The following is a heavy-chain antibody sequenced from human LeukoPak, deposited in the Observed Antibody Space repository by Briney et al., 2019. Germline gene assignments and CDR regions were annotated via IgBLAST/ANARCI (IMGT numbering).Heavy chain of an antibody. CDR1: GFTFDDYA. D-gene: IGHD3-9*01. V-gene: IGHV3-9*01. J-gene: IGHJ4*02. CDR3: AKDIDILTGPFDY. Sequence: GGSLRLSCAASGFTFDDYAMHWVRQAPGKGLEWVSGISWNSGSIGYADSVKGRFTISRDNAKNSLYLQMNSLRAEDTALYYCAKDIDILTGPFDYWGQGTLVTVSS. CDR2: ISWNSGSI.